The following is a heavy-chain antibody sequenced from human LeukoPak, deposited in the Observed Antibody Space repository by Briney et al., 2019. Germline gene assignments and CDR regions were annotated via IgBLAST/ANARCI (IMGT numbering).Heavy chain of an antibody. Sequence: PGGSLRLSCAASGFTFSTYAMSWVRQAPGKGLEWVSIVSGSGDSTYYADSVKGRFTISRDNSKNTLYLQMNSLRAEDTAVYYCAKVIELGVVITPKYYFDYWGQGTLVTVSS. CDR2: VSGSGDST. V-gene: IGHV3-23*01. CDR3: AKVIELGVVITPKYYFDY. J-gene: IGHJ4*02. CDR1: GFTFSTYA. D-gene: IGHD3-3*01.